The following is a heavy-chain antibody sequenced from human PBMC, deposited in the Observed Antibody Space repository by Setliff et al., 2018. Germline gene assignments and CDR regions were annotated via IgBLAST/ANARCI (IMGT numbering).Heavy chain of an antibody. Sequence: PSETLSLTCDVSGYSISSGYYWGWIRQPPGRGLEWTGTIFYRGTTYYNLSLKSPVTISLDASKNQFSLTLTSVTAADTAVYYCARQRVVVGAPSWFDPWGQGTLVTVSS. CDR1: GYSISSGYY. J-gene: IGHJ5*02. V-gene: IGHV4-38-2*01. D-gene: IGHD2-15*01. CDR2: IFYRGTT. CDR3: ARQRVVVGAPSWFDP.